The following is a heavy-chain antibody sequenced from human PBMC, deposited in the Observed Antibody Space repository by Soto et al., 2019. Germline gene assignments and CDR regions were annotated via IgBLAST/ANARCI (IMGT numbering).Heavy chain of an antibody. CDR2: LGGTDGNT. V-gene: IGHV3-23*01. CDR1: GFSFSNYA. Sequence: QTGGSLRLSCVGSGFSFSNYAMNWVRQAPGKGLEWVSSLGGTDGNTYYVDSVKGRFTISRDNSRNTLYLQMNSLRAGDTAVYYCAKDSGTSRPLFHDAWGRGTLVTVSS. CDR3: AKDSGTSRPLFHDA. D-gene: IGHD6-25*01. J-gene: IGHJ5*02.